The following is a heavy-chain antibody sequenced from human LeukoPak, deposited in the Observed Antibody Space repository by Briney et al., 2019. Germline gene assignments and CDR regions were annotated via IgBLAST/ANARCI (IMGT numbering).Heavy chain of an antibody. J-gene: IGHJ4*02. CDR2: IYPGDSDT. CDR3: ARQTRDGTGSRGYFFDF. Sequence: GGSLKISCKGSGYIFTHNWLGWVHQMPGKGLEWMAIIYPGDSDTRYSPSFEGQVTLSVDKSSSTAYLQWSSLKASDTAMYYCARQTRDGTGSRGYFFDFWGQGTLVTVSS. D-gene: IGHD3-10*01. CDR1: GYIFTHNW. V-gene: IGHV5-51*07.